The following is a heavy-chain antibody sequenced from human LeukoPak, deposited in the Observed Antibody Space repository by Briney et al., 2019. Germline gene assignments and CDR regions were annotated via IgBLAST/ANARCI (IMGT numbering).Heavy chain of an antibody. V-gene: IGHV4-61*01. J-gene: IGHJ6*03. CDR2: IYYSGST. D-gene: IGHD1-26*01. Sequence: SETLSLTCTVSGGFVSSGSYYWSWIRQPPGKGLEWIGYIYYSGSTNYNPSLKSRVTISVDTSKNQFSLKLSSVTAADTAVYYCARVRVGKSKWYMDVWGKGTTVTVSS. CDR3: ARVRVGKSKWYMDV. CDR1: GGFVSSGSYY.